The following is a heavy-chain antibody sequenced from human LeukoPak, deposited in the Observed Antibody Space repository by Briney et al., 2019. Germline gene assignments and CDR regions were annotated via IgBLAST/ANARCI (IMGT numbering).Heavy chain of an antibody. Sequence: PSQTLSLTCTVSGGSISSGGYYWGWSRQPPGKGREWIAYIYHSGSTYYTPSLKSRVTISVDRSKTQFSLKLSSVTAADTAVYYCARVTVTGAFDIWGQGTMVTVSS. V-gene: IGHV4-30-2*01. CDR2: IYHSGST. J-gene: IGHJ3*02. D-gene: IGHD4-17*01. CDR1: GGSISSGGYY. CDR3: ARVTVTGAFDI.